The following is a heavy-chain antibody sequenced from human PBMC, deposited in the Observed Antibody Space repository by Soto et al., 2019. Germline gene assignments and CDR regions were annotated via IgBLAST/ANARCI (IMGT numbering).Heavy chain of an antibody. D-gene: IGHD6-6*01. V-gene: IGHV1-24*01. Sequence: ASVKVSCKVSGYTLTELSMHWVRQAPGKGLEWMGGFDPEDGETIYAQKFQGRVTMTEDTSTDTAYMELSSLRSEDTAVYYCATDPLYNSSLNWFDPWGQGTLVTVSS. CDR3: ATDPLYNSSLNWFDP. J-gene: IGHJ5*02. CDR1: GYTLTELS. CDR2: FDPEDGET.